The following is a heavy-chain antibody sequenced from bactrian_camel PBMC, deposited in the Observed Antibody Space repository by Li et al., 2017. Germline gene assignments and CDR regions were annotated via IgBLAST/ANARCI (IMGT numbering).Heavy chain of an antibody. D-gene: IGHD2*01. CDR2: VDSDGRT. J-gene: IGHJ6*01. V-gene: IGHV3S55*01. Sequence: HVQLVESGGGSVQAGGSLRLSCALSGPTYDHYCMAWFRQAPGKEREGVADVDSDGRTSYAPSVKGRFTISKDNAKNTLYLQMNNLKPEDIAMYYCAADGHSGSNYDSVPYFAYSGQGTQVTVSS. CDR1: GPTYDHYC. CDR3: AADGHSGSNYDSVPYFAY.